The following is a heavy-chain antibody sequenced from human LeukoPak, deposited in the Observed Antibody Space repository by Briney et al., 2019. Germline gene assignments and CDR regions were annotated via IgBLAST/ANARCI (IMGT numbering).Heavy chain of an antibody. V-gene: IGHV1-2*02. Sequence: ASVKVSCKAFGYTFTSYGVSWVRQAPGQGLEWMGWINPNSGGTSSAQKFQGRVTMTRDTSISTVYMEVSWLTSDDTAIYYCARADRLHGGPYLIGPWGQGTLVTVSS. CDR2: INPNSGGT. CDR1: GYTFTSYG. CDR3: ARADRLHGGPYLIGP. J-gene: IGHJ5*02. D-gene: IGHD2-21*01.